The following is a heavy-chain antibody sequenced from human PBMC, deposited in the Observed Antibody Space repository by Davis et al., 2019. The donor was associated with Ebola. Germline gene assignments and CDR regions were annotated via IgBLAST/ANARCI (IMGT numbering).Heavy chain of an antibody. D-gene: IGHD6-25*01. CDR1: GGSISSYY. CDR3: ARGSGWADFDY. V-gene: IGHV4-59*01. Sequence: MPSETLSLTCTVSGGSISSYYWSWIRQPPGKGLEWIGYIYSTGTTYYNPSLNSRVTISVDTSKNQFSLKLISVTAADTAVYYCARGSGWADFDYWGQGPLVTVSS. CDR2: IYSTGTT. J-gene: IGHJ4*02.